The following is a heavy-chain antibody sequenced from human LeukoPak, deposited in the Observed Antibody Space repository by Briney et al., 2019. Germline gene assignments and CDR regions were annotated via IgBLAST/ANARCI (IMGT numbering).Heavy chain of an antibody. J-gene: IGHJ5*02. CDR3: ARDRNYYDSSGYYSGWFDP. Sequence: GASVKVSCKASGYTFTSYGISWVRQAPGQGLEWMEWISAYNGNTNYAQKLQGRVTMTTDTSTSTAYMELRSLRSDDTAVYYCARDRNYYDSSGYYSGWFDPWGQGTLVTVSS. V-gene: IGHV1-18*01. CDR1: GYTFTSYG. CDR2: ISAYNGNT. D-gene: IGHD3-22*01.